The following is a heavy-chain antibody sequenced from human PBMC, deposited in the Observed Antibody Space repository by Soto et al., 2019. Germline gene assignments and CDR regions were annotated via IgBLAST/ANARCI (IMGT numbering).Heavy chain of an antibody. V-gene: IGHV1-8*01. J-gene: IGHJ6*02. CDR3: ASSTYYYGSGALSWTYYYYGMDV. Sequence: ASVKVSCKASGYTFTSYDINWVRQATGQGLEWMGWMNANSGNTGYAQKFQGRVTMTRNTSISTAYMELSSLRSEDTAVYYCASSTYYYGSGALSWTYYYYGMDVWGQGTTVTVSS. D-gene: IGHD3-10*01. CDR2: MNANSGNT. CDR1: GYTFTSYD.